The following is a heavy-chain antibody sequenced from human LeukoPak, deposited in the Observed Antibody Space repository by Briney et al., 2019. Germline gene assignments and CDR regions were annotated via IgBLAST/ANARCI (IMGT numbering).Heavy chain of an antibody. CDR3: AKVGSSNLAFDT. Sequence: ASVKVSCKASGYTFTSYYMHWVRQAPGQGLEWMGIINPSGGSTSYAQKFQGRVTMTRDTSTSTVYMELSSLRSEDTAVYYCAKVGSSNLAFDTWGQGTMVTVSS. V-gene: IGHV1-46*01. J-gene: IGHJ3*02. D-gene: IGHD1-26*01. CDR1: GYTFTSYY. CDR2: INPSGGST.